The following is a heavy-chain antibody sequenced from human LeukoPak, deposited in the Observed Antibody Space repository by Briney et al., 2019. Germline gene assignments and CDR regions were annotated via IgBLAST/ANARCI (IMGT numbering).Heavy chain of an antibody. CDR2: IIPIFGTA. V-gene: IGHV1-69*13. Sequence: SVKVSCKASGYTFTSYYMHWVRQAPGQGLEWMGGIIPIFGTANYAQKFQGRVTITADESTSTAYMELSGLRSEDTAVYYCARVPVTGDHWFDPWGQGTLVTVSS. CDR1: GYTFTSYY. J-gene: IGHJ5*02. D-gene: IGHD7-27*01. CDR3: ARVPVTGDHWFDP.